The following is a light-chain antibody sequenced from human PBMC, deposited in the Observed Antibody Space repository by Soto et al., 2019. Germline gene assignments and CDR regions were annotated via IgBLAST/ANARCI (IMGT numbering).Light chain of an antibody. CDR1: SSDVGGYNY. Sequence: QSALTQPRSVSGSPGQSVTISCTGTSSDVGGYNYVSWYQQHPGKAPKLMIYDVRKWPSGVPDRFSGSNSGNTASLTISGHQAEDEADYYCCSYAGSYTHVFGTGTKLTVL. CDR3: CSYAGSYTHV. CDR2: DVR. V-gene: IGLV2-11*01. J-gene: IGLJ1*01.